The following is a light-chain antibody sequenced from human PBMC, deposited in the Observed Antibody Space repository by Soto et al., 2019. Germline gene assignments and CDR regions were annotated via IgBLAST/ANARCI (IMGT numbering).Light chain of an antibody. CDR2: ENN. CDR1: SSDVGRYNL. V-gene: IGLV2-23*01. CDR3: CSYANSTTPLV. Sequence: QSVLTQPASVSGSPGQSITVSCTGTSSDVGRYNLVSWYQHHPGKAPKFMIYENNKRPSGVSDRFSGSKSGNTASLTISGLLAEDEADYYCCSYANSTTPLVFGGGTKLTVL. J-gene: IGLJ3*02.